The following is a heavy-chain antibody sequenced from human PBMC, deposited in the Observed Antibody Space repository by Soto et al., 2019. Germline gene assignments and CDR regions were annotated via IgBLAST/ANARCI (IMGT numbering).Heavy chain of an antibody. CDR2: ISWNSGSI. Sequence: EVQLVESGGGLVQPGRSLRLSCAASGFTFDDYAMHWVRQAPGKGLEWVSGISWNSGSIGYADSVKGRFTISRDNAKNSLYLQMNSLRAEDTALYYCAKDRRHSYGPGGWFDPWGQGTLVTVSS. J-gene: IGHJ5*02. CDR3: AKDRRHSYGPGGWFDP. V-gene: IGHV3-9*01. D-gene: IGHD5-18*01. CDR1: GFTFDDYA.